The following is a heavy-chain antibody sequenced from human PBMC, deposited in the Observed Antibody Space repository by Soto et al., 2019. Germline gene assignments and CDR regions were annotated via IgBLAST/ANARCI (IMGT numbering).Heavy chain of an antibody. Sequence: GGSLRLSCAASGFTFSSYSMNWVRQAPGKGLEWVSSISSSSSYIYYADSVKGRFTISRDNAKNSLYLQMNSLRAEDTAVYYCARASYYDFWSGYYPPGGYGMGVWGQGTTVTVSS. CDR3: ARASYYDFWSGYYPPGGYGMGV. CDR1: GFTFSSYS. J-gene: IGHJ6*02. V-gene: IGHV3-21*01. CDR2: ISSSSSYI. D-gene: IGHD3-3*01.